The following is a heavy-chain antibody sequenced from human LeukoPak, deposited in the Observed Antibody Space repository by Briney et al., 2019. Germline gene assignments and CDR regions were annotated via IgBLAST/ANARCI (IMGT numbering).Heavy chain of an antibody. CDR2: IFIVGST. CDR1: GVTVSSNY. Sequence: RGGSPRLSCAASGVTVSSNYTSSGRHAPGGRLEWGSVIFIVGSTYYADSVKGRFTISRDNSKNTLYLQMNSLRAEDTAVYYCARAVLSPDSSGWGGYYFDYWGQGTLVSVSS. J-gene: IGHJ4*02. V-gene: IGHV3-53*01. D-gene: IGHD6-19*01. CDR3: ARAVLSPDSSGWGGYYFDY.